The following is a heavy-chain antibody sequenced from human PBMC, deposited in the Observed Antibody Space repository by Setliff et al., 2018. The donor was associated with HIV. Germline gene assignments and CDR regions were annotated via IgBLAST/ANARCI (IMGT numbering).Heavy chain of an antibody. CDR3: TRNIGSGTYWGSWYYMDV. V-gene: IGHV3-23*01. Sequence: GGSLRLSCAASGFTFSSYAMSWVRQAPGKGLEWVSAISGSGGSTYYADSVKGRFTISRDNSKNTLYLQMNSLRAEDTAMYYCTRNIGSGTYWGSWYYMDVWSKGTTVTVSS. D-gene: IGHD1-26*01. CDR1: GFTFSSYA. J-gene: IGHJ6*03. CDR2: ISGSGGST.